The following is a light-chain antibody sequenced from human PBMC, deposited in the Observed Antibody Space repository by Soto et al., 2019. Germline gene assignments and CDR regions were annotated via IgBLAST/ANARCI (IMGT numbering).Light chain of an antibody. CDR2: DTS. Sequence: ETVITQSPGTPFVSLGESANLSCRASQSVSIHLAWYQQKPGQAPRLLIYDTSTRATGIPARFSGSGSGTEFTLTISSLQSEDFAVYYCQQYSNWPPITFGQGTRLEIK. CDR3: QQYSNWPPIT. J-gene: IGKJ5*01. V-gene: IGKV3-15*01. CDR1: QSVSIH.